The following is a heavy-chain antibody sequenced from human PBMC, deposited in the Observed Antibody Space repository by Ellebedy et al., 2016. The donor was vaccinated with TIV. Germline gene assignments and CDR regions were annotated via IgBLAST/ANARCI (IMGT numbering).Heavy chain of an antibody. D-gene: IGHD1/OR15-1a*01. J-gene: IGHJ4*02. CDR2: INQDGSEK. CDR3: ARENWYNDY. CDR1: GFTFSSSA. Sequence: PGGSLRLSCAASGFTFSSSAMSWVRQAPGKGLEWVGNINQDGSEKCYGDSVKGRFTISRDNAKNSGYLQMNSLRAEDTAVYYCARENWYNDYWGQGTLVTVSS. V-gene: IGHV3-7*04.